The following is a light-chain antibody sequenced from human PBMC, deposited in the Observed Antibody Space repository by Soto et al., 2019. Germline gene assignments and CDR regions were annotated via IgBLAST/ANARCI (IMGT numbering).Light chain of an antibody. CDR3: KSYAGSNTWV. V-gene: IGLV2-8*01. CDR1: SSDVGGYNY. CDR2: EVS. J-gene: IGLJ3*02. Sequence: QSVLTQPPSASGSPGQSVTISCTGTSSDVGGYNYVSWYQQHPGKAPKLMIYEVSNRPSGVPDRFSGSKSDNTASLTASGLRAEDEADYYCKSYAGSNTWVFGGGTKLTVL.